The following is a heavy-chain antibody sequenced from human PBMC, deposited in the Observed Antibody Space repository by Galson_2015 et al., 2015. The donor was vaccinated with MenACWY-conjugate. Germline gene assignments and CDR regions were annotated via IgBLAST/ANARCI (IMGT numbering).Heavy chain of an antibody. D-gene: IGHD6-19*01. CDR3: AKSAEYSSGWYAIEY. J-gene: IGHJ4*02. CDR2: ISWDSGSI. CDR1: GFTFSSYS. Sequence: SLRLSCAAPGFTFSSYSMNWVRQAPGEGLEWVSGISWDSGSIDYADSVKGRFTISRDNAKNSLYLQISSLRAEDTALYYCAKSAEYSSGWYAIEYWGQGALVTVSS. V-gene: IGHV3-9*01.